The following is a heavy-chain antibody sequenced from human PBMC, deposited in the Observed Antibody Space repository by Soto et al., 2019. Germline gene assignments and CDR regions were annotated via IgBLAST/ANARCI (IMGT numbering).Heavy chain of an antibody. CDR1: GFTFSDYY. V-gene: IGHV3-11*01. J-gene: IGHJ4*02. CDR2: ISGSGSTT. Sequence: VHLEESGGGLVKPGGSLRLSCTASGFTFSDYYMSWIRQAPGKGLEWLAYISGSGSTTYYTDSVKGRFAISRDNARTSLYLQINGLRVEDSAVYYCARSSLTYFEFWGQGTLVTVSS. CDR3: ARSSLTYFEF.